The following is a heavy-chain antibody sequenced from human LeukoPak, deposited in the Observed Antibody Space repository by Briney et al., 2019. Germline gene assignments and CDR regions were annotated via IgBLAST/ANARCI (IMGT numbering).Heavy chain of an antibody. CDR1: GGSFSGYY. D-gene: IGHD3-10*01. V-gene: IGHV4-34*01. Sequence: SKTLSLTCAVYGGSFSGYYWSWIRQPPGKGLEWIGEINHSGSTNYNPSLKSRVTISVDTSKNQFSLKLSSVTAADTAVYYCARHVRLVRGVINNTGYFDYWGQGTLVTVSS. J-gene: IGHJ4*02. CDR3: ARHVRLVRGVINNTGYFDY. CDR2: INHSGST.